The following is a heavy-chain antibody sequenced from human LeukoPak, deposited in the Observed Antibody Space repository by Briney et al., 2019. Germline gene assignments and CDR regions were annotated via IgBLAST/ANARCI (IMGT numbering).Heavy chain of an antibody. CDR3: AKVEYCSSTSCYGTLDY. CDR1: GFTFSTYG. V-gene: IGHV3-30*02. Sequence: PGGTLRLSCAASGFTFSTYGMSWVRQAPGKGLEWVAFIRYDGSNKYYADSVKGRFTISRDNSKNTLYLQMNSLRAEDTAVYYCAKVEYCSSTSCYGTLDYWGQGTLVTVSS. J-gene: IGHJ4*02. D-gene: IGHD2-2*01. CDR2: IRYDGSNK.